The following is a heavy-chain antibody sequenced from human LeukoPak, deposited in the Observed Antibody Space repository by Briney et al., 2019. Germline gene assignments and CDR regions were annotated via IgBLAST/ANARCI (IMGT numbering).Heavy chain of an antibody. CDR2: ISSTSDYI. CDR1: GFTFSSYA. J-gene: IGHJ4*02. V-gene: IGHV3-21*06. CDR3: AREAPMVRGGSLDY. Sequence: GGALRLSCAASGFTFSSYARNWVRQAPGKGLEGVSSISSTSDYIYYADSVKGRFTISRDNAKNSLYLQMNALRAEDTAVHYWAREAPMVRGGSLDYWGQGRLVTVSS. D-gene: IGHD3-10*01.